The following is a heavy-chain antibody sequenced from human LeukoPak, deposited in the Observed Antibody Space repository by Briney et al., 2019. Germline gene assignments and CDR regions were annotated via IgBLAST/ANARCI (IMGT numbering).Heavy chain of an antibody. CDR2: ISSSSSYI. CDR1: GFTFSSYS. J-gene: IGHJ4*02. Sequence: GGSLRLSCAASGFTFSSYSMNWVRQAPGKGLEWVSSISSSSSYIYYADSVKGRFTISRDNAKNSLYLQMNSLRAEDTAVYYCVRLSLTRGYSGYLDYWGQGTLVTVSS. V-gene: IGHV3-21*01. CDR3: VRLSLTRGYSGYLDY. D-gene: IGHD5-12*01.